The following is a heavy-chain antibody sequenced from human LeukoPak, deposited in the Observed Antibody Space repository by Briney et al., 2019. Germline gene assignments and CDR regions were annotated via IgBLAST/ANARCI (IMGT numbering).Heavy chain of an antibody. CDR3: ARESGRYGDYEEYFQH. V-gene: IGHV3-74*01. J-gene: IGHJ1*01. CDR2: INTDGSST. Sequence: GGSLRLSCAASGFTFSSYWMHWVRQAPGKGLVWVSRINTDGSSTSYADSVKGRFTISRDNAKNTLYLQMNSLRAEDTAVYYCARESGRYGDYEEYFQHWGQGTLVTVSS. D-gene: IGHD4-17*01. CDR1: GFTFSSYW.